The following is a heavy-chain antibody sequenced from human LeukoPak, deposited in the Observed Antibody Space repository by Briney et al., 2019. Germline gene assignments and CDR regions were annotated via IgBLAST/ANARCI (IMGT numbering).Heavy chain of an antibody. Sequence: GGSLRLSCAASGFTFSSYSMNWVRQAPGKGLEWVSSISSSSSYIYYADSVKGRFTISRDNAKNSLYLQMNSLRAEDTAVYYCARDIRQIGAFDIWGQGTMVTVSS. CDR2: ISSSSSYI. D-gene: IGHD2-21*01. CDR1: GFTFSSYS. V-gene: IGHV3-21*04. J-gene: IGHJ3*02. CDR3: ARDIRQIGAFDI.